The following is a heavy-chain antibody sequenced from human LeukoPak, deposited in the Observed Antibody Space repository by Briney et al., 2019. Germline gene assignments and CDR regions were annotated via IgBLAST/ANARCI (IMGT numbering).Heavy chain of an antibody. Sequence: GGSLRLSCAASGFTFTNYWVSWVRQAPGKGLELVANIKQDRSEKYYVDSVKGRFTISRDNAKNSLYLQMNSLRAEDTAVYYCARLREIPVFGVVTKSTSYFDYWGQGTLVTVSS. V-gene: IGHV3-7*01. CDR1: GFTFTNYW. D-gene: IGHD3-3*01. CDR2: IKQDRSEK. CDR3: ARLREIPVFGVVTKSTSYFDY. J-gene: IGHJ4*02.